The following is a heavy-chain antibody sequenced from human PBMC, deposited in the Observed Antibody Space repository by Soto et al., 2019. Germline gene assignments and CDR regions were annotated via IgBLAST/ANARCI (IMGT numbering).Heavy chain of an antibody. Sequence: PGGSLRLSCAASGFTFSNYGMHRVRQAPGKGLEWVAVIWYDGSDEYYADSVKGRFTIFRDNSKSTLYLQMNSLRAEDTAVYYCARDQGDGWGQGTLVTVSS. CDR1: GFTFSNYG. D-gene: IGHD2-21*02. CDR2: IWYDGSDE. J-gene: IGHJ4*02. CDR3: ARDQGDG. V-gene: IGHV3-33*01.